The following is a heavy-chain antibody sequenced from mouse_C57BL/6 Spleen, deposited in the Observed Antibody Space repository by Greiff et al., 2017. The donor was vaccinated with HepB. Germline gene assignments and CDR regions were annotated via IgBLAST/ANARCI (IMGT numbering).Heavy chain of an antibody. Sequence: EVHLVESGGGLVQPGGSLSLSCAASGFTFTDYYMSWVRQPPGKALEWLGFIRNKANGYTTEYSASEKGRFTISRDNSQSILYLQMNALRAEDSATYYCARLANWYYFDYWGQGTTLTVSS. D-gene: IGHD4-1*02. V-gene: IGHV7-3*01. CDR2: IRNKANGYTT. J-gene: IGHJ2*01. CDR1: GFTFTDYY. CDR3: ARLANWYYFDY.